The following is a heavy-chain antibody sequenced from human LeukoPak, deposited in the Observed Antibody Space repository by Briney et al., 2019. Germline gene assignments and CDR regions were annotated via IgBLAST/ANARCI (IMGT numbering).Heavy chain of an antibody. J-gene: IGHJ6*03. CDR2: IYPKSGGT. CDR1: GYTFTAYY. CDR3: ARGAQLWLTFYYMDV. Sequence: GASVKVSCEASGYTFTAYYIHWVRQAPGQGLEWMGWIYPKSGGTNYAQRFQGRVTMTRDTSISTAYMELSRLRSDDTAVYYCARGAQLWLTFYYMDVWGKGTTVTVSS. D-gene: IGHD5-18*01. V-gene: IGHV1-2*02.